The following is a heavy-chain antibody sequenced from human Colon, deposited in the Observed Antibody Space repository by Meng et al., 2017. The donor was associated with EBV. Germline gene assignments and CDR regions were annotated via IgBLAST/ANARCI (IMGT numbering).Heavy chain of an antibody. Sequence: GQVGESGGGAVRLGGSLGLPCVSSGFTFSTYWMHWVRQVPGKGLIWVSRVKPDGTSTYYADSVRGRFTISRDNAKNTVYLQMNTLRAEDTAVYYCVRDRPSWTWGQGTLVTVSS. V-gene: IGHV3-74*01. CDR2: VKPDGTST. J-gene: IGHJ5*02. CDR1: GFTFSTYW. CDR3: VRDRPSWT. D-gene: IGHD3-3*01.